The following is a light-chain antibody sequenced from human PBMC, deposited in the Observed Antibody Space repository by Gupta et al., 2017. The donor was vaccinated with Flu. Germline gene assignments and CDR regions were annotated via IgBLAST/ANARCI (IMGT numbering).Light chain of an antibody. CDR1: SDIMTL. J-gene: IGKJ2*03. CDR3: RQMNSYCYS. V-gene: IGKV1-5*03. CDR2: QVS. Sequence: DETTITCRATSDIMTLLVWCQHKPVQTPKLLIFQVSYLLSGVPSWFSSGGSGAEFSLTITNMLPDDSATYYCRQMNSYCYSFGQGTKLELK.